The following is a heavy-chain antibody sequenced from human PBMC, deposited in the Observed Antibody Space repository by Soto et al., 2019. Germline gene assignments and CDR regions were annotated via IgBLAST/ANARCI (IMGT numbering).Heavy chain of an antibody. CDR2: ITPISGTT. J-gene: IGHJ5*02. CDR1: GGTFRSYA. CDR3: ARAGT. V-gene: IGHV1-69*01. Sequence: QVQLVQSGAEVKKPGSSMKVSCKVSGGTFRSYAINWVRQAPGQGLEWMGGITPISGTTNYAQKFQGRVTITADESTNPAYMDLSSLRSDDTAVYYCARAGTWGQGSPVTVSS.